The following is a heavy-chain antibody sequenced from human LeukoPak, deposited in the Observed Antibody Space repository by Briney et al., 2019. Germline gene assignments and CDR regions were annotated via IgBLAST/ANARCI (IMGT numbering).Heavy chain of an antibody. CDR1: GDSINTGRYF. J-gene: IGHJ4*02. V-gene: IGHV4-39*01. CDR2: IFYTGST. CDR3: ARRRSHDVWSA. D-gene: IGHD3-3*01. Sequence: SETLSLTCTVSGDSINTGRYFWGWIRQPPGKGLEWIGTIFYTGSTYYNPSLQSRVTISIDTPKNRFSLSLTSVSAADTAVYFCARRRSHDVWSAWGQETLVSVSS.